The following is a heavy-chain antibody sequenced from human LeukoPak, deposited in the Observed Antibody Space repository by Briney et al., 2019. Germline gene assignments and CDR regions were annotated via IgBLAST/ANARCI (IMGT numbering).Heavy chain of an antibody. D-gene: IGHD5-18*01. J-gene: IGHJ4*02. CDR2: IYHSGST. CDR1: GGSISSGGYS. CDR3: ARADAVRSGFPLLIDY. Sequence: PSQTLSLTCAVSGGSISSGGYSWSWIRQPPGKGLEWIGYIYHSGSTYYNPSLKSRVTVSVDRSKNQFSLKLSSVSAADTAVYYCARADAVRSGFPLLIDYWGQGTLVTVSS. V-gene: IGHV4-30-2*01.